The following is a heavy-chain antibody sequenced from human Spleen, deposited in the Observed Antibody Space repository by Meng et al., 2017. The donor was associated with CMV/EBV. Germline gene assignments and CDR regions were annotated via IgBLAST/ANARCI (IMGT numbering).Heavy chain of an antibody. CDR3: AREGLSDYYYSTMDV. Sequence: GGSLRLSCAASGFTFSDYYMSWIRQAPGKGLEWVSYISSSGSTIYYADSVKGRFTISRDNAKNSLYLQMNSLRAEDTAVYYCAREGLSDYYYSTMDVWGQGTTVTVSS. V-gene: IGHV3-11*04. CDR1: GFTFSDYY. J-gene: IGHJ6*02. D-gene: IGHD3-16*02. CDR2: ISSSGSTI.